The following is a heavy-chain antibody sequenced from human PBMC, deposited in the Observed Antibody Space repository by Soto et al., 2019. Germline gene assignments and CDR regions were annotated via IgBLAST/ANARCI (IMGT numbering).Heavy chain of an antibody. D-gene: IGHD6-6*01. J-gene: IGHJ6*02. V-gene: IGHV3-30*18. CDR3: AKVIRADSTSSNFYYYSGMDV. Sequence: GGSLRLSCAASGFSFSTYGMHWVRQAPGKXLEWMAVISNDGSNKYYADSVKGRFTISRDNSKDTLFLQMNSLRGEDTAIYYCAKVIRADSTSSNFYYYSGMDVWGQGTTVTVSS. CDR1: GFSFSTYG. CDR2: ISNDGSNK.